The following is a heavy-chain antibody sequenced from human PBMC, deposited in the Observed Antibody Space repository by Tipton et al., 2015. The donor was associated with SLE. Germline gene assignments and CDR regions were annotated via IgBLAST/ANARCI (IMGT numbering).Heavy chain of an antibody. D-gene: IGHD2-8*02. CDR2: ISAYNGNT. J-gene: IGHJ5*02. CDR3: ARDLRYCTGGVCYTDDNWFDP. CDR1: GYTFTSYG. Sequence: QLVQFGAEVKKPGASVKVSCKASGYTFTSYGISWVRQAPGQGLEWMGWISAYNGNTNYAQKLQCRVTMTTDTSTSTAYMELRSLRSDDTAVYYCARDLRYCTGGVCYTDDNWFDPWGQGTLVTVSS. V-gene: IGHV1-18*01.